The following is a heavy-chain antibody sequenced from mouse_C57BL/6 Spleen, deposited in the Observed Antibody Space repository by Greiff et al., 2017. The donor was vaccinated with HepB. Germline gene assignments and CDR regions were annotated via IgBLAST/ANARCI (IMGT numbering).Heavy chain of an antibody. CDR1: GYTFTSYT. CDR3: ARAGTDYFDY. V-gene: IGHV1-4*01. CDR2: INPSSGYT. D-gene: IGHD3-3*01. J-gene: IGHJ2*01. Sequence: QVQLQQSGAELARPGASVKMSCKASGYTFTSYTMHWVKQRPAQGLEWIGYINPSSGYTKYNQKFKDKATLTADKSSSTAYMQLSSLTSEDSAVYYCARAGTDYFDYWGQGTTLTVSS.